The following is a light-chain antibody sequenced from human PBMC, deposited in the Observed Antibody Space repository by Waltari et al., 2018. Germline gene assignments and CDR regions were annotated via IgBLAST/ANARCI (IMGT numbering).Light chain of an antibody. V-gene: IGKV3-20*01. CDR2: GGS. Sequence: RASQSLMRTCVGWYQQKSGQAPRLLMYGGSSRAAGIPDRFSGSGSGTDFTLTISRLEPEYSAVYYCQQYESSVMYTFGQGTKVEIK. J-gene: IGKJ2*01. CDR3: QQYESSVMYT. CDR1: QSLMRTC.